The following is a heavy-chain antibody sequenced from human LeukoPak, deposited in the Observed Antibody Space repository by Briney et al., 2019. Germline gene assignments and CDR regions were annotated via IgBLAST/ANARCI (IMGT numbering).Heavy chain of an antibody. Sequence: GGSLRLSCTASGFTVSSNYMSWVRQAPGKGLEWVSYIGTTSGAIYYADSVKGRFTISRDSAKNSLYLQMNSLRAEDTAVYYCARFRTWGDKAFDYWGQGTLVTVSS. V-gene: IGHV3-48*01. J-gene: IGHJ4*02. CDR2: IGTTSGAI. D-gene: IGHD2-21*02. CDR1: GFTVSSNY. CDR3: ARFRTWGDKAFDY.